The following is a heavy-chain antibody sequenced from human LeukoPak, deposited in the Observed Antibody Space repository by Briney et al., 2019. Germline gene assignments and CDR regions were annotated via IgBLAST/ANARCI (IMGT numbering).Heavy chain of an antibody. Sequence: PGGSLRLSCVASGFTFRSYGIHWVRQAPGKGLEWLAFIWYDEITKNYADSVKGRFTISRDNSKNTLYLQMNSLRAEDTAVYYCAKGGVVYYYMDVWGKGTTVTVSS. D-gene: IGHD2-15*01. CDR1: GFTFRSYG. CDR2: IWYDEITK. CDR3: AKGGVVYYYMDV. J-gene: IGHJ6*03. V-gene: IGHV3-30*02.